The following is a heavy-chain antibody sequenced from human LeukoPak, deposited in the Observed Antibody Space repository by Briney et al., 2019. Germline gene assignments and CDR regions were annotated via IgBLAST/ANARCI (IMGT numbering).Heavy chain of an antibody. J-gene: IGHJ5*02. CDR1: GFTFSNYE. V-gene: IGHV3-30*03. D-gene: IGHD1-7*01. CDR2: VSSDGSID. Sequence: GGSLRLSCAASGFTFSNYEMHWVRQAPGKGLEWVAVVSSDGSIDYYADSLRGRFTVSRDNSKNTMFLQFNTLRPDDTAVYYCAREGMGTTFSAWFEPWGQGTLVTVSS. CDR3: AREGMGTTFSAWFEP.